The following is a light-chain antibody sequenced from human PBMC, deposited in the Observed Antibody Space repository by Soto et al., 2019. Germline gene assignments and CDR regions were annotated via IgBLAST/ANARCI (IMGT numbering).Light chain of an antibody. CDR1: QSVSSY. V-gene: IGKV3-11*01. J-gene: IGKJ5*01. CDR2: DAS. Sequence: EIVLTQSPATLSLSPGERATLSCRASQSVSSYLAWYQQKPGQAPRLLIYDASNRATGIPARFSGSGSGTDFTRTISSLEPEDFEVYYCQQRSNWPPITFGQGTRLEIK. CDR3: QQRSNWPPIT.